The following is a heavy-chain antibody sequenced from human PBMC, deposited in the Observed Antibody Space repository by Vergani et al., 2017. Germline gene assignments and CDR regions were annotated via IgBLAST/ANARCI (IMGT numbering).Heavy chain of an antibody. CDR2: ISSSSSTI. D-gene: IGHD3-10*01. Sequence: EVQLVESGGGLVQPGGSLRLSCAASGFTFSSYSMNWVRKAPGKGLEWVSYISSSSSTIYYADSVKGRFTISRDNAKNSLYLQMNSLRDEDTAVYYCARDSPHYYGSGSYYTLDYWGQGTLVTVSS. CDR1: GFTFSSYS. CDR3: ARDSPHYYGSGSYYTLDY. J-gene: IGHJ4*02. V-gene: IGHV3-48*02.